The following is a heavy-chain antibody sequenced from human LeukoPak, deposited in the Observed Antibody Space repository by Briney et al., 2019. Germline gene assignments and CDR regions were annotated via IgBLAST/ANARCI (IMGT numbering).Heavy chain of an antibody. CDR3: AREEGSSTSYYYYMDV. Sequence: SETLSLTCTVSGGSMRSYFWNWLRQPAGKGLEWIGRIYNSGSTKYNPSLKSRVTMSVDTSKNQFSLKLSSVTAADTAVYYCAREEGSSTSYYYYMDVWGKGTTVTVSS. CDR2: IYNSGST. J-gene: IGHJ6*03. D-gene: IGHD2-2*01. V-gene: IGHV4-4*07. CDR1: GGSMRSYF.